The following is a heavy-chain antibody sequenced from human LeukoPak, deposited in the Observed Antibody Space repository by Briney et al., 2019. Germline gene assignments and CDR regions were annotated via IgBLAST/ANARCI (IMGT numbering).Heavy chain of an antibody. Sequence: ASVKVSCKASGYTFTSYGISWVRQAPGQGLEWMGWISAYNGNTNYAQKLQGRVTVTTDTSTSTAYMELRSLRSDDTAVYYCARVDDGKWELLGGMDVWGQGTTVTVSS. CDR3: ARVDDGKWELLGGMDV. CDR1: GYTFTSYG. CDR2: ISAYNGNT. V-gene: IGHV1-18*01. D-gene: IGHD1-26*01. J-gene: IGHJ6*02.